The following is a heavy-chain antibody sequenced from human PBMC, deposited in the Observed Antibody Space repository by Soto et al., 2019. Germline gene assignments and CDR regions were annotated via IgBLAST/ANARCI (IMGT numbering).Heavy chain of an antibody. Sequence: VQLVESGGGEVQPGRSLRLSCAASGFKYTDFALHWVRQAPGKGLEWVAIISYDGSDKYYADSVKGRFVISRDNPKNTLYLEMNSLRPVDTAVYFCARRAWDSYYAIDVWGQGTTVTVFS. CDR1: GFKYTDFA. J-gene: IGHJ6*02. V-gene: IGHV3-30*09. CDR2: ISYDGSDK. CDR3: ARRAWDSYYAIDV. D-gene: IGHD3-22*01.